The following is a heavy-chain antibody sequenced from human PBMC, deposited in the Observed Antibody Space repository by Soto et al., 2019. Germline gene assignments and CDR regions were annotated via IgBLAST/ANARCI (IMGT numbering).Heavy chain of an antibody. J-gene: IGHJ6*02. V-gene: IGHV1-69*01. Sequence: QVQLVQSGAAVKKPGSSVKVSCKASGGTFSSYAISWVRQAPGQGLEWMGGIIPIFGTANYAQKFQGRVKITADESTSTAYMELSSLSSEDKAVYYCATPRYYDILPGYYDRYYYYRMDVWGQGTTVTVSS. D-gene: IGHD3-9*01. CDR3: ATPRYYDILPGYYDRYYYYRMDV. CDR2: IIPIFGTA. CDR1: GGTFSSYA.